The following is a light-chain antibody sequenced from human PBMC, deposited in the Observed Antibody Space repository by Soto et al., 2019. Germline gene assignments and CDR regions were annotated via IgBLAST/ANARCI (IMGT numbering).Light chain of an antibody. CDR3: QQLNSAPYT. CDR1: QAISSY. J-gene: IGKJ2*01. Sequence: DIQLTQSPSFLSASVGDRVTITCRASQAISSYFAWYQQKPGKAPQLLIYAASTLQSGVPSRFSCKRSGTDFTLTISSLQPEDFATYYCQQLNSAPYTFGQGTKLEIK. V-gene: IGKV1-9*01. CDR2: AAS.